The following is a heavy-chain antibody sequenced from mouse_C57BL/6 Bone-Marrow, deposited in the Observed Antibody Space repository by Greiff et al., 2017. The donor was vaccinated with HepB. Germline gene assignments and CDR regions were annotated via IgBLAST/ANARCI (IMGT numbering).Heavy chain of an antibody. CDR2: IRSKSNNYAT. D-gene: IGHD1-1*01. V-gene: IGHV10-1*01. Sequence: EVQLVESGGGLVQPKGSLKLSCAASGFSFNTYAMNWVRQAPGKGLEWVARIRSKSNNYATYYADSVKDRFTISRDDSESMLYLQMNNLKTEDTAMYYCVRHKDYYYGSKPHWYFDVWGTGTTVTVSS. CDR1: GFSFNTYA. J-gene: IGHJ1*03. CDR3: VRHKDYYYGSKPHWYFDV.